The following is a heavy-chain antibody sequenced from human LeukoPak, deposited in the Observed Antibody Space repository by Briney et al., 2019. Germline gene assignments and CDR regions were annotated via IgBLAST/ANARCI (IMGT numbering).Heavy chain of an antibody. CDR1: GFTFSSYS. CDR2: ISSSSSYI. CDR3: ARDYYGGNSFDY. V-gene: IGHV3-21*01. Sequence: GGSLRLSCAASGFTFSSYSMNWVRQAPGKELEWVSSISSSSSYIYYADSVKGRFTISRDNAKNSLYLQMNSLRAEDTAVYYCARDYYGGNSFDYWGQGTLVTVSS. D-gene: IGHD4-23*01. J-gene: IGHJ4*02.